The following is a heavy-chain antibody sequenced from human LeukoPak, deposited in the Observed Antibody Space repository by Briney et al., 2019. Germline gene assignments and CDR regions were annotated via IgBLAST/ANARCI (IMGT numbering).Heavy chain of an antibody. Sequence: SETLSLTCAVYGGSFSGYYWSWIRQPPGKGLEWIGEINHSGSTNYNPSLKSRVTISVDTSKNQFSLKLSSVTAADTAVYYCARFLSFAYNWFDPWGQGTLVTVSS. D-gene: IGHD2-2*01. CDR3: ARFLSFAYNWFDP. CDR2: INHSGST. J-gene: IGHJ5*02. V-gene: IGHV4-34*01. CDR1: GGSFSGYY.